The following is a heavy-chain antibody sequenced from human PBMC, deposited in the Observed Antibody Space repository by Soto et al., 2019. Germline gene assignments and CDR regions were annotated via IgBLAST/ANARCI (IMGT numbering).Heavy chain of an antibody. CDR2: IREDGSEK. D-gene: IGHD5-18*01. V-gene: IGHV3-7*03. CDR3: ARVVRGYSYGPVDY. J-gene: IGHJ4*02. Sequence: GGSLRLSGAASEFTFSSHWMSWVRQGPGKGLEWVANIREDGSEKYYVDSVKGRFTISRDNAKKSLYLQMNSLRAEDTAVYYCARVVRGYSYGPVDYWGQGILVTVSS. CDR1: EFTFSSHW.